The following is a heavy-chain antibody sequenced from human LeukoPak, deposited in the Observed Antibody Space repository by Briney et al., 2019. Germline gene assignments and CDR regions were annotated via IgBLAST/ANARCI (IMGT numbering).Heavy chain of an antibody. CDR1: GYSLSGYA. D-gene: IGHD3-10*01. V-gene: IGHV7-4-1*02. Sequence: GASVKVSCKASGYSLSGYAMTWVRQAPGQGLEWMGRINTNTGIPTYAQAFTGRFVFSSDTSVSTAYLQITSLKADDTAAYYCVRGTPTPGMDYWGQGTQVTVSS. J-gene: IGHJ4*02. CDR3: VRGTPTPGMDY. CDR2: INTNTGIP.